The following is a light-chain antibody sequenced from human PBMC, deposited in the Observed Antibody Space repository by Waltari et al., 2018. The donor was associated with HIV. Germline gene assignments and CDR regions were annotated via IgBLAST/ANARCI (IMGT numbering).Light chain of an antibody. CDR2: WAS. CDR3: QQYSTTPRT. J-gene: IGKJ1*01. V-gene: IGKV4-1*01. CDR1: QSVLYSSNNKNY. Sequence: DMVMTQSPDTQAVSLGERATMNCKSSQSVLYSSNNKNYLAWYQQKPGQPPKLLIYWASTPDSGVPDLFSGSGSGTYFTLTIRSLQAEDVAVYYCQQYSTTPRTFGQGTKVEIK.